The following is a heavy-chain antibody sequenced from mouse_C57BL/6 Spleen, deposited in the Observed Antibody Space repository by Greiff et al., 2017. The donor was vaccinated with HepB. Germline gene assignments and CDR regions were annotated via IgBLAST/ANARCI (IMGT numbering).Heavy chain of an antibody. CDR3: ARDETALAWFAY. J-gene: IGHJ3*01. CDR1: GFTFSSYA. Sequence: EVQVVESGGGLVKPGGSLKLSCAASGFTFSSYAMSWVRQTPEKRLEWVATISDGGSYTYYPDNVKGRFTISRDNAKNNLYLQMSHLKSEDTAMYYCARDETALAWFAYWGQGTLVTVSA. D-gene: IGHD3-2*01. V-gene: IGHV5-4*01. CDR2: ISDGGSYT.